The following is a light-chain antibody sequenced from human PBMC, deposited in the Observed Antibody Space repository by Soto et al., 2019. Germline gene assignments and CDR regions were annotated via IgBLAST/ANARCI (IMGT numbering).Light chain of an antibody. CDR3: LHHNGYPLT. Sequence: DIQMTQSPSSLSASVGDRVTITCRASQGIGNDLAWYQQKPGKAPKRLMYAASSLQSGVPSRFSGSGSGTEFTLTISSLQPEDFAPYYCLHHNGYPLTFGGGTKVEIK. CDR2: AAS. J-gene: IGKJ4*01. V-gene: IGKV1-17*01. CDR1: QGIGND.